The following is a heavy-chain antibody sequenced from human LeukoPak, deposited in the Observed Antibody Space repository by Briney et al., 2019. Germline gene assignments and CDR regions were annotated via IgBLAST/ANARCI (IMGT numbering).Heavy chain of an antibody. J-gene: IGHJ4*01. CDR1: EFTFTSYW. CDR3: ARDGTAAGLYFDL. D-gene: IGHD6-13*01. V-gene: IGHV3-7*01. Sequence: PGGSLRLSCAVSEFTFTSYWMNWVRQAPGKGLEWVASIKQDGGEKSYVDSVKGRFTISRDAARNSLYLQMSSLRAEDTAIYYCARDGTAAGLYFDLWGQGTLVTVSS. CDR2: IKQDGGEK.